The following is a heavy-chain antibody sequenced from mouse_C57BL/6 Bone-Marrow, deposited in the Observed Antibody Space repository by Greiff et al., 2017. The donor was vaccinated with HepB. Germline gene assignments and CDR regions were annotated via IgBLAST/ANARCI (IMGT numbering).Heavy chain of an antibody. CDR2: IDPSDSYT. Sequence: QVQLQQPGAELVMPGASVKLSCKASGYTFTSYWMHWVKQRPGQGLEWIGEIDPSDSYTNYNQKFKGKSTLTVDKSSSTAYMQLSSLTSEDSAVYYCARNWDLNWDWLAYWGQGTLVTVSA. J-gene: IGHJ3*01. CDR1: GYTFTSYW. CDR3: ARNWDLNWDWLAY. V-gene: IGHV1-69*01. D-gene: IGHD4-1*02.